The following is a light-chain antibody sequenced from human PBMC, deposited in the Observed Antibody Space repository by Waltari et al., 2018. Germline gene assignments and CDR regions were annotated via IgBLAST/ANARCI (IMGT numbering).Light chain of an antibody. CDR2: DTS. J-gene: IGKJ2*01. CDR1: QSISRSY. V-gene: IGKV3-20*01. Sequence: EIVLTQSPGTLSLSPGERATLPCRASQSISRSYLAWYQQKPGQTPRLRIYDTSSRATDIPNRFSGSGSGTDFTLTISRLEPEDFAVYYCQEYGSSRDTFGQVTKLEIK. CDR3: QEYGSSRDT.